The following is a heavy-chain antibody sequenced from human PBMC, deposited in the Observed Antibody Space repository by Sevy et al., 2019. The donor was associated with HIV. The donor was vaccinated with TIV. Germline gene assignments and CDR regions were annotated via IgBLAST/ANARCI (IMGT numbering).Heavy chain of an antibody. Sequence: GGSLRLSCVASGFTFDNYWMQWVRQASGKGLEWVANIRQDGNEIYYADSVTGRFTISRDNAKESLYLQMSNLRVEDTAIYYCARRYFDLRGQGILVTVSS. V-gene: IGHV3-7*01. J-gene: IGHJ4*02. CDR3: ARRYFDL. CDR2: IRQDGNEI. CDR1: GFTFDNYW.